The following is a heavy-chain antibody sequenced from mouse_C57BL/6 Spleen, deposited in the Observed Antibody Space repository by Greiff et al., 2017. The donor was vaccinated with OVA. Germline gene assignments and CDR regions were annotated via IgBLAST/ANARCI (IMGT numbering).Heavy chain of an antibody. J-gene: IGHJ2*01. CDR3: TSIYYETPPDY. D-gene: IGHD2-4*01. CDR1: GFNIKDYY. V-gene: IGHV14-1*01. Sequence: EVQLQQSGAELVRPGASVKLSCTASGFNIKDYYMHWVKQRPEQGLEWIGRIDPEDGDTEYAPKFQGKATMTADTSSNTAYLQLSSLTSEDTAVYYCTSIYYETPPDYWGQGTTLTVSS. CDR2: IDPEDGDT.